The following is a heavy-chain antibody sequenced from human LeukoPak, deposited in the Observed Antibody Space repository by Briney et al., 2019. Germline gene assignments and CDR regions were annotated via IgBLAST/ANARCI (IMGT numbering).Heavy chain of an antibody. V-gene: IGHV3-20*04. Sequence: GGSLRLSCAASGFTFSSYAMSWVRQAPGKGLEWVSAISGSGGSTGYADSVKGRFTISRDNAKNSLYLQMNSLRAEDTALYYCARDLATVTPESWGQGTLVTVSS. D-gene: IGHD4-17*01. J-gene: IGHJ5*02. CDR1: GFTFSSYA. CDR3: ARDLATVTPES. CDR2: ISGSGGST.